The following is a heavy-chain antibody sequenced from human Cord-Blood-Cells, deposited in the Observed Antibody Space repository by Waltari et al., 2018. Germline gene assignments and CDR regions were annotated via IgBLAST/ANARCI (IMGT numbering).Heavy chain of an antibody. Sequence: EVQLVESGGGLIQPGGSLRLSCAASGFAVSSNYMSWVRQAPGKGLEWVSVIYSGGSTYYADSVKGRFTISRDNSKNTLYLQMNSLRAEDTAVYYCARSYSSSWYFDYWGQGTLVTVSS. V-gene: IGHV3-53*01. CDR2: IYSGGST. D-gene: IGHD6-13*01. CDR1: GFAVSSNY. J-gene: IGHJ4*02. CDR3: ARSYSSSWYFDY.